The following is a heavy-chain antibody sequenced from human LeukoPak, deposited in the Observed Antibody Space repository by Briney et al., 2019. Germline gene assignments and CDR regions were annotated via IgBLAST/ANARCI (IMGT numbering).Heavy chain of an antibody. CDR2: ISSSSSYI. V-gene: IGHV3-21*01. Sequence: SSISSSSSYIYYADSVKGRFTISRDNAKNSLYLQMNSLRAEDTAVYYCARDTAVAGTVDYWGQGTLVTVSS. CDR3: ARDTAVAGTVDY. J-gene: IGHJ4*02. D-gene: IGHD6-19*01.